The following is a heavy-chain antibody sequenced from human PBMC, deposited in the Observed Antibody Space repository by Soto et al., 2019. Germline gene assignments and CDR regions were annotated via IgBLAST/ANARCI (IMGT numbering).Heavy chain of an antibody. J-gene: IGHJ4*02. Sequence: QVQLVESGGGVVQPGRSLRLSCAASGFTFSSYAMHWVRQAPGKGLEWVAVISYDGSNKYYADSVKGRFTISRDNSKNTLYLQMNSLRAEDTAVYYCARDSLLWFWELSHVVTAVSIDYWGQGTLVTVSS. CDR2: ISYDGSNK. CDR1: GFTFSSYA. D-gene: IGHD3-10*01. CDR3: ARDSLLWFWELSHVVTAVSIDY. V-gene: IGHV3-30-3*01.